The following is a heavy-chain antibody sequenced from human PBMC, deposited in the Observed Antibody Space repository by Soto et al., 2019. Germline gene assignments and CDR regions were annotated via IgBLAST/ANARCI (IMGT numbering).Heavy chain of an antibody. J-gene: IGHJ5*02. CDR3: ARDQLIRGEQWLVEVVGDNWFDP. CDR1: GFTFSSYA. D-gene: IGHD6-19*01. V-gene: IGHV3-30-3*01. CDR2: ISYDGSNK. Sequence: GGSLRPSCAASGFTFSSYAMHWVRQAPGKGLEWVAVISYDGSNKYYADSVKGRFTISRDNSKNTLYLQMNSLRAEDTAVYYCARDQLIRGEQWLVEVVGDNWFDPWGQGTLVTVSS.